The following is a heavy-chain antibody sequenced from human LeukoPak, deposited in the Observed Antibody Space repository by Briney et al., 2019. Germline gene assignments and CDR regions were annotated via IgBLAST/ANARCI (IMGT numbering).Heavy chain of an antibody. CDR3: ARTPEYGQPEYYFDY. CDR2: IIPIFGTA. CDR1: GGTFSSYA. J-gene: IGHJ4*02. V-gene: IGHV1-69*05. Sequence: SVKVSCKASGGTFSSYAISWVRQAPGQGLEWMGGIIPIFGTASYAQKFQGRVTITTDESTSTAYMELSSLRSEDTAVYYCARTPEYGQPEYYFDYWGQGTLVTVSS. D-gene: IGHD4/OR15-4a*01.